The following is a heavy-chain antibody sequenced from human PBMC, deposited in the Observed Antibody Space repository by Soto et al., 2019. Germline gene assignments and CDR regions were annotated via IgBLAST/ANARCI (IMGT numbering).Heavy chain of an antibody. V-gene: IGHV3-23*01. CDR1: GFAFSRYS. CDR3: ARSLGDTWHEHYFYY. CDR2: ISGTGYST. D-gene: IGHD1-26*01. Sequence: DVQLLESGGDLVQPGGSLRLSCAASGFAFSRYSMSWVRQPPGMGLEWVSGISGTGYSTYYIASVRGRFTISRDNSRNTLYLQMNGLTAEDTGAYYCARSLGDTWHEHYFYYWGRGTLATVSS. J-gene: IGHJ4*02.